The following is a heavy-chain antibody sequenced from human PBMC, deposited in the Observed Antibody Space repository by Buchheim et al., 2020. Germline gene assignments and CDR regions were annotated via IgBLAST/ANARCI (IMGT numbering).Heavy chain of an antibody. D-gene: IGHD3-3*01. CDR3: ANWGGDFWSGYYGDY. CDR2: ISYDGSNK. Sequence: QVQLVESGGGVVQPGRSLRLSCAASGFTISSYGMHWVRQAPGKGLEWVAVISYDGSNKYYADSVKGRFTISRDNSKNTLYLQMNSLRAEDTAVYYCANWGGDFWSGYYGDYWGQGTL. CDR1: GFTISSYG. V-gene: IGHV3-30*18. J-gene: IGHJ4*02.